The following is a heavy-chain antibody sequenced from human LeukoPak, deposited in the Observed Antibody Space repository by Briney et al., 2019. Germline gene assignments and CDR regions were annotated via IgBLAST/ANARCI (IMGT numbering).Heavy chain of an antibody. CDR2: ISSSSSYI. D-gene: IGHD3-10*01. Sequence: GGSLRLSCAASGFTLSNYNMNWVRQAPGKGLEWVSSISSSSSYIYYADSVKGRFTISRDNAKNSLYLQMHSLRAEDTAVYYCATNYYGSGSYSLYYYYYMDVWGKGTTVTISS. V-gene: IGHV3-21*04. CDR3: ATNYYGSGSYSLYYYYYMDV. CDR1: GFTLSNYN. J-gene: IGHJ6*03.